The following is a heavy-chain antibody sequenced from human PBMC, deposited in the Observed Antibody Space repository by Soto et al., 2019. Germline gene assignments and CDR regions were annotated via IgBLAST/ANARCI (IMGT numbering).Heavy chain of an antibody. CDR1: GYSFTGYY. D-gene: IGHD2-8*02. J-gene: IGHJ4*02. CDR3: ARGDYGTGGYPFPYFDY. V-gene: IGHV1-2*02. CDR2: INPDSGAT. Sequence: HEHLVQSGAEVKRPGASLKVSCKASGYSFTGYYIHWVRQAPGQGLEWMGWINPDSGATNYAQNFLGRVILTSETSISTASMDLTSLTSDDTAVYYCARGDYGTGGYPFPYFDYWGQGTLVIVSS.